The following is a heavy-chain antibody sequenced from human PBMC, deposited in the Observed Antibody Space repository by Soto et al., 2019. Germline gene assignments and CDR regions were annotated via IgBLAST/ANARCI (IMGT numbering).Heavy chain of an antibody. Sequence: SETLSLTCAVYGGSFSGYYWSWIRQPPGKGLEWIGEINHSGSTNYNPSLKSRVTISVDTSKNQFSLKLSSVTAADTAVYYCARGPGYCSTTSCYRDFDPWGQGTLVTVSS. D-gene: IGHD2-2*02. CDR3: ARGPGYCSTTSCYRDFDP. J-gene: IGHJ5*02. V-gene: IGHV4-34*01. CDR2: INHSGST. CDR1: GGSFSGYY.